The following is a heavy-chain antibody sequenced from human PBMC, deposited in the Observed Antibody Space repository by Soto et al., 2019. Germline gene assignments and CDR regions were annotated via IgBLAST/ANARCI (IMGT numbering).Heavy chain of an antibody. D-gene: IGHD2-15*01. J-gene: IGHJ3*02. Sequence: QLQLQESGPGLVKPSATLSLTCTVSGGSISSSSYYWGWIRQPPGKGREWIGSMYYSGSTYYNPSRKSRVPNPVDTSKTRSPQKLSSLTAADTAVYYWARADVVVVPPVVFDIWGQGTMVTVSS. V-gene: IGHV4-39*01. CDR2: MYYSGST. CDR3: ARADVVVVPPVVFDI. CDR1: GGSISSSSYY.